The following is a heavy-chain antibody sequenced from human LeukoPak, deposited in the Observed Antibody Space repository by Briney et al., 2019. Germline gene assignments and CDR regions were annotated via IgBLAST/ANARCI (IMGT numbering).Heavy chain of an antibody. CDR3: TTVPFDYYDSTDYYGILDY. V-gene: IGHV3-15*01. D-gene: IGHD3-22*01. CDR1: GFTFSNVW. Sequence: GGCLRLSCAVSGFTFSNVWMSWVRQAPGKGLEWVGRIKSKTDGGTTDYAAPVKGRFTISRDDSKNTLYLQMTSLKTEDTAVYYCTTVPFDYYDSTDYYGILDYWGQGALVTVSS. CDR2: IKSKTDGGTT. J-gene: IGHJ4*02.